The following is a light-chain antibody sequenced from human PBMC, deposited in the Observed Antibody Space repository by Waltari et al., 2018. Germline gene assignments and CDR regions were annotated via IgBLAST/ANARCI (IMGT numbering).Light chain of an antibody. Sequence: QSVLTQPPSVSGAPGQTVTISCTAGNANTGSGYDVHWYQCLPGIAPKLLIYDDNNRPSGVPDRFSGSKSGTSASLAITGLQAEDEADYYCQSYDSGLSARVFGGGTKLTVL. CDR2: DDN. V-gene: IGLV1-40*01. CDR1: NANTGSGYD. J-gene: IGLJ3*02. CDR3: QSYDSGLSARV.